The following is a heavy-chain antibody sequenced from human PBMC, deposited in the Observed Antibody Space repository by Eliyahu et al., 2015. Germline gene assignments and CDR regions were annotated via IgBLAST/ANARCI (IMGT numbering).Heavy chain of an antibody. Sequence: QVQLVQSGAEVKKPGSSVKVSCKVSGGTFSSYAISWVRQAPGQGLEWMGGIIPIFGTANYAQKFQGRVTITADESTSTAYMELSSLRSEDTAVYYCARILRFLEWLREAPGTNYYGMDVWGQGTTVTVSS. CDR2: IIPIFGTA. D-gene: IGHD3-3*01. CDR1: GGTFSSYA. V-gene: IGHV1-69*01. CDR3: ARILRFLEWLREAPGTNYYGMDV. J-gene: IGHJ6*02.